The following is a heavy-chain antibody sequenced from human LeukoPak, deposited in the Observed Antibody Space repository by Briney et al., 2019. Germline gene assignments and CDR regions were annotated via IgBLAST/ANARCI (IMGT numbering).Heavy chain of an antibody. V-gene: IGHV3-23*01. CDR3: ARDGVAGPYYYYYYGMDV. Sequence: GGSLRLSCAASGFTFSSYAMSWVRQAPGKGLEWVSAISGSGGSTYYADSVKGRFTISRDNAKNSLYLQMNSLRAEDTAVYYCARDGVAGPYYYYYYGMDVWGQGTTVTVSS. J-gene: IGHJ6*02. D-gene: IGHD6-19*01. CDR1: GFTFSSYA. CDR2: ISGSGGST.